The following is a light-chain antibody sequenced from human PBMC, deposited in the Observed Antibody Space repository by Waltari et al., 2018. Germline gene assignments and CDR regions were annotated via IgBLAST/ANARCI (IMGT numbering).Light chain of an antibody. Sequence: DIQMTQSPSTLSASVGDRVTMTCRASQSVGSWLAWYQQKPGKAPKLLLYMASRLYTGVPSRFSGGGSGTEFTLTITSVQPDDFATYYCQQYKSYSEVTFGGGTKVDIK. J-gene: IGKJ4*01. CDR1: QSVGSW. V-gene: IGKV1-5*03. CDR3: QQYKSYSEVT. CDR2: MAS.